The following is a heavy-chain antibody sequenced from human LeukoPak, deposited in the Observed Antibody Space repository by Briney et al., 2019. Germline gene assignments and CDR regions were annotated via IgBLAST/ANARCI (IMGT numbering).Heavy chain of an antibody. CDR3: ARGGRGGSGSYYNEIGY. V-gene: IGHV1-8*01. D-gene: IGHD3-10*01. CDR1: GYTFTSYD. J-gene: IGHJ4*02. CDR2: MNPNSGNT. Sequence: ASVKVSCKASGYTFTSYDINWVRQATGQGLEWMRWMNPNSGNTGYAQKFQGRVTMTRNTSISTAYMELSSLRSEDTAVYYCARGGRGGSGSYYNEIGYWGQGTLVTVSS.